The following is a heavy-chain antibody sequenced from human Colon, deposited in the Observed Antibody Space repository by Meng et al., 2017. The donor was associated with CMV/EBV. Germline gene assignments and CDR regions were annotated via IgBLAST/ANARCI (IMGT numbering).Heavy chain of an antibody. D-gene: IGHD3-3*01. V-gene: IGHV3-23*01. J-gene: IGHJ4*02. CDR2: VSKSGSMT. CDR1: GFTFNNYA. Sequence: VQVLGSGGGLVQPGGSLRLSCVGSGFTFNNYAMSWVRQAPGKGLEWVSTVSKSGSMTYYADSVKGRFTISRDNSKNTLYLQMNSLRAEDTAVYYCAKLFGMAVWCFDYWGQGTLVTVSS. CDR3: AKLFGMAVWCFDY.